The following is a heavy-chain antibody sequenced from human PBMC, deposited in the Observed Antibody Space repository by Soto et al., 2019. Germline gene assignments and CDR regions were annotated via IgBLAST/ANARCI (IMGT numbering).Heavy chain of an antibody. J-gene: IGHJ6*03. D-gene: IGHD2-2*01. V-gene: IGHV1-18*01. CDR2: ISAYNGNT. CDR3: ARIVVVPAAMRYYYYYMDV. CDR1: GYTFTSYG. Sequence: ASVKVSCKASGYTFTSYGISWVRQAPGQGLEWMGWISAYNGNTNYAQKLQGRVNMTTDTSTSTAYMELRSLRSDDTAVYYCARIVVVPAAMRYYYYYMDVWGKGTTVTVSS.